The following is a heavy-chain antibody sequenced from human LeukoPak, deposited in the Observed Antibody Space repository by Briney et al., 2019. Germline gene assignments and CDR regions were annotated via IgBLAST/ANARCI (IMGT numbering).Heavy chain of an antibody. V-gene: IGHV3-23*01. J-gene: IGHJ4*02. D-gene: IGHD6-19*01. Sequence: GGSLRLSCAASGFTFSSYAMSWVRQAPGKGLEWVSAISGSGGSTYYADSVKGRFTISRDNSKNTLYLQMNSLRVEDTAVYYCARTRWGSSGWYYFDYWGQGTLVTVSS. CDR3: ARTRWGSSGWYYFDY. CDR2: ISGSGGST. CDR1: GFTFSSYA.